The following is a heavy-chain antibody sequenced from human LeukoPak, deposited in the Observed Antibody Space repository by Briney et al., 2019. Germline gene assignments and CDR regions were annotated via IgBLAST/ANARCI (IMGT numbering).Heavy chain of an antibody. Sequence: GASVRVSCKASGYTFTSYYMHWVRQAPGQGLEWMGIINSSGGSTSYAQKFQGRVTMTRDTSTSTVYMELSSLRSEDTAVYYCARDSLRSPRLRLQIRLGELFRPKTLNWFDPWGQGTLVTVSS. V-gene: IGHV1-46*01. CDR1: GYTFTSYY. J-gene: IGHJ5*02. D-gene: IGHD3-16*01. CDR2: INSSGGST. CDR3: ARDSLRSPRLRLQIRLGELFRPKTLNWFDP.